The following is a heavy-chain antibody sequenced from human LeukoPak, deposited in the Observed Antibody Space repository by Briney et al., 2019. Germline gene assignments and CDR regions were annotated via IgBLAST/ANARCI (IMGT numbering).Heavy chain of an antibody. CDR2: ISGSGGST. D-gene: IGHD6-13*01. Sequence: GGSLRLSCAASGFTVSSNYMSWVRQAPGKGLEWVSAISGSGGSTYYADSVKGRFTISRDNSKNTLYLQMNSLRAEDTAVYYCAKGLQVAAANWFDLWGQGTLVTVSS. CDR1: GFTVSSNY. V-gene: IGHV3-23*01. J-gene: IGHJ5*02. CDR3: AKGLQVAAANWFDL.